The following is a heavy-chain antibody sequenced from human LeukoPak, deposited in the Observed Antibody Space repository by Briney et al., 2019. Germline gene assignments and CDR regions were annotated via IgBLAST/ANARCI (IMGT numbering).Heavy chain of an antibody. CDR3: ARVMEKDSSSWGYYYYYYMDV. D-gene: IGHD6-13*01. V-gene: IGHV4-61*02. CDR2: IYSSGST. J-gene: IGHJ6*03. CDR1: GGSISSDNYY. Sequence: SETLSLTCTVSGGSISSDNYYWSWIRQPAGKGLEWIGRIYSSGSTNYNPSLKSRVTISVDTSKNQFSLKLSSVTAADTAVYYCARVMEKDSSSWGYYYYYYMDVWGKGTTVTVSS.